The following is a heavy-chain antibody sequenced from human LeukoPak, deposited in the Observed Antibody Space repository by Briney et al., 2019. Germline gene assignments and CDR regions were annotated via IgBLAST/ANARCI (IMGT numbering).Heavy chain of an antibody. D-gene: IGHD2-15*01. V-gene: IGHV1-2*06. CDR2: INPNSGGT. Sequence: PGASVKVSCKVSGYTLTELSMHWVRQAPGQGLEWMGRINPNSGGTNYAQKFQGRVTMTRDTSISTAYMELSRLRSDDTAVYYCARERAVQGYCSGGSCYINDYWGQGTLVTVSS. CDR1: GYTLTELS. CDR3: ARERAVQGYCSGGSCYINDY. J-gene: IGHJ4*02.